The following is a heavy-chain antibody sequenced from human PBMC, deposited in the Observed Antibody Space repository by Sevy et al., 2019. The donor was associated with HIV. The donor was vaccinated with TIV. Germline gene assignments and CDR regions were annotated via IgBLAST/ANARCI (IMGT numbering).Heavy chain of an antibody. V-gene: IGHV3-30*04. Sequence: QQLGSLRLSCAASGFIFSNYAIHWVRRAPGKGLEWVAVISYDGSNKHYAASVKGRFTISRDNSRNTLFLQMNSLRLDDTAVYYCARDPTFSSDTRGYYPFDSWGQGTLVTVSS. CDR2: ISYDGSNK. D-gene: IGHD3-22*01. CDR3: ARDPTFSSDTRGYYPFDS. CDR1: GFIFSNYA. J-gene: IGHJ4*02.